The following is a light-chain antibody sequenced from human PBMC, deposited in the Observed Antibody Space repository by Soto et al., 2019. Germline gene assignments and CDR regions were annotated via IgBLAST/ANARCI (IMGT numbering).Light chain of an antibody. J-gene: IGKJ1*01. CDR3: QRYNSNSRT. CDR1: QNVDNW. V-gene: IGKV1-5*01. CDR2: DAS. Sequence: DIQMTQSPSTLSASVGDRVTITCRASQNVDNWVAWYQQKPGKAPKFLIYDASTLESWVPSRFSGRGSGTEFTLTISSLQPDDFATDYCQRYNSNSRTFGQGTRV.